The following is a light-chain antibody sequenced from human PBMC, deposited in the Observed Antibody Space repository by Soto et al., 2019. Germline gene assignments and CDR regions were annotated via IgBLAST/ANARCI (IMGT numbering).Light chain of an antibody. CDR2: GAS. Sequence: EIVLTQSPGTLSLSPGERATLSCRASQSVSSTYLIWYQQKPGQAPRLLIYGASSRATGVPDRFSGSGSGTDFTLTISSLQPEDFATYYCQQSYSTPITFGQGTRLEI. V-gene: IGKV3-20*01. CDR3: QQSYSTPIT. CDR1: QSVSSTY. J-gene: IGKJ5*01.